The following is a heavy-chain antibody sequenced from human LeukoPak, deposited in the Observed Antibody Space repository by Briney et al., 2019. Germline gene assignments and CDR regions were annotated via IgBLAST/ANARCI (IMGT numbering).Heavy chain of an antibody. D-gene: IGHD2-2*02. CDR1: GFTFSRYS. CDR2: ISTSSSYI. J-gene: IGHJ6*03. Sequence: GGSLRLSCAVSGFTFSRYSMNWVRQAPGKGLEWVSFISTSSSYIYYADSVKGRFTISRDNAKNSLYLQMNSLRAEDTAVYYCARDGSIPWGYYMDVWGKGTTVTISS. V-gene: IGHV3-21*01. CDR3: ARDGSIPWGYYMDV.